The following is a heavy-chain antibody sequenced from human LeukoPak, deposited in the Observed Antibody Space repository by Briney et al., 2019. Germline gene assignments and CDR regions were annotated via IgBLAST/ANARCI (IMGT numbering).Heavy chain of an antibody. CDR3: AREEDGVTDDAFDI. J-gene: IGHJ3*02. V-gene: IGHV4-59*01. D-gene: IGHD2-21*02. CDR2: VHYSGST. CDR1: GGSISHYY. Sequence: SETLSLTCTVSGGSISHYYWSWIRQPPGKGLEWIAYVHYSGSTSSNPSLRSRVTISVDTSNNRFSLNLISVTAADTAVYYCAREEDGVTDDAFDIWGQGTMVTVSS.